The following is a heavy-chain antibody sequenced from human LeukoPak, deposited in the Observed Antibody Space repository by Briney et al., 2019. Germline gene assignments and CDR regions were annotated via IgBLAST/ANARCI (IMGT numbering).Heavy chain of an antibody. CDR1: GGSISSGGYY. CDR2: IYYSGST. V-gene: IGHV4-31*03. J-gene: IGHJ1*01. Sequence: SQTLSLTCTVSGGSISSGGYYWSWIRQHPGKGLEWIGYIYYSGSTYYNPSLKSRVTISVDTSKNQFSLKLSSVTAADTAVYYCASGYQLLGYFQHWGQGTLVTVSS. CDR3: ASGYQLLGYFQH. D-gene: IGHD2-2*01.